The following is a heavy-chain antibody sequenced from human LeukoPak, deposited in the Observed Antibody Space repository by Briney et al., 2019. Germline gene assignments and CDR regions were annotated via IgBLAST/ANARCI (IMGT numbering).Heavy chain of an antibody. D-gene: IGHD3-3*01. Sequence: GGSLRLSCAASGFTFSSYSMNWVRQAPGKGLEWVSSISSSSSYIYYADSVKGRFTISRDNAKNSLYLQMNSLRAEDTAVYYCGGVPSELRFLEWLPSHYYYYYMDVWGKGTTVTVSS. CDR1: GFTFSSYS. V-gene: IGHV3-21*01. J-gene: IGHJ6*03. CDR2: ISSSSSYI. CDR3: GGVPSELRFLEWLPSHYYYYYMDV.